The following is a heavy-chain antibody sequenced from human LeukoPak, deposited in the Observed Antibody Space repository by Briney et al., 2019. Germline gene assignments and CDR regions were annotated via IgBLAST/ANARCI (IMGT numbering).Heavy chain of an antibody. D-gene: IGHD3-22*01. Sequence: GESLKISCKGSGYSFTAFWIAWVRQMPGKGLEWMGIIYPSDSDTRYSPSFEGQVTISADKSISTAYMELSSLKSDDTAVYYCARGTIYYYHNSGYPFDYWGQGTLVTVSS. V-gene: IGHV5-51*01. J-gene: IGHJ4*02. CDR3: ARGTIYYYHNSGYPFDY. CDR1: GYSFTAFW. CDR2: IYPSDSDT.